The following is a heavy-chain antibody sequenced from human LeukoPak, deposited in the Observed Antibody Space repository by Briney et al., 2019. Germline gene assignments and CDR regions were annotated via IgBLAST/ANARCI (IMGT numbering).Heavy chain of an antibody. Sequence: SETLSLTCVVSGYSISSGYYWSWIRQSPGEGLEWIGNVYHSGTTSSNPSLRSRVTISVDTSKNQFSLNASSVTAADTAVYYCARGHSSFDAWGQGTMVTVSS. CDR1: GYSISSGYY. D-gene: IGHD2-21*01. J-gene: IGHJ3*01. CDR3: ARGHSSFDA. CDR2: VYHSGTT. V-gene: IGHV4-38-2*01.